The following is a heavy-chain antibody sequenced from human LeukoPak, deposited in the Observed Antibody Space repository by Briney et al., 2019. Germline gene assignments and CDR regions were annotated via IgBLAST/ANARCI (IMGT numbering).Heavy chain of an antibody. J-gene: IGHJ4*02. CDR2: ILSDGSNK. V-gene: IGHV3-30*07. CDR3: ATDGPHYDVDN. CDR1: GFTFTYYA. Sequence: PGGSLRLSCAVSGFTFTYYAMHWVRQDPVKGLQWVALILSDGSNKYYTDSVKGRFTLSRDNSKNTVYLQMSSLRAEDTAVYYCATDGPHYDVDNWGQGTLVTVSS. D-gene: IGHD4-17*01.